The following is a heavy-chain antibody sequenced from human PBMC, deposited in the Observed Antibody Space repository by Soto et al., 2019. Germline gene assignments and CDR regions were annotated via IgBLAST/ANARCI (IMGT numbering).Heavy chain of an antibody. D-gene: IGHD6-6*01. CDR1: GGSISSDDYY. CDR2: IYYSGRT. Sequence: SETLSLTCTVSGGSISSDDYYWSWIRQPPGKGLEWIGYIYYSGRTDYNPSLKSRVIISIDTSKNQFSLNLNSVSAADTAVYYCARNRSNSPDYFDYWGQGTLVTVSS. J-gene: IGHJ4*02. CDR3: ARNRSNSPDYFDY. V-gene: IGHV4-30-4*01.